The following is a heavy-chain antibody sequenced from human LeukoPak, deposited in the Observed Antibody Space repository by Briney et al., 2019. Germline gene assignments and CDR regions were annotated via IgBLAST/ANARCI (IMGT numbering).Heavy chain of an antibody. CDR1: GFIFSSYH. D-gene: IGHD2-2*01. CDR3: AKDHRGNCSSTSCPCHFDY. V-gene: IGHV3-30*18. J-gene: IGHJ4*02. CDR2: ISYDGSNK. Sequence: PGGSLTLPCAASGFIFSSYHMHWVRQAPGKGLEWVAVISYDGSNKYYADSVKGRFTISRDNSKNTLYLQMNSLRAEDTAVYYCAKDHRGNCSSTSCPCHFDYWGRAKLPTVSS.